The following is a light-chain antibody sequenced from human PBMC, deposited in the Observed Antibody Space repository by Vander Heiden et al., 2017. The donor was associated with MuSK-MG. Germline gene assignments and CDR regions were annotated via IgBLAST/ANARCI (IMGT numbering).Light chain of an antibody. V-gene: IGKV4-1*01. CDR3: QQYDSSPHT. Sequence: DIVLTQSPDSLAVSLGERATINCKSSQSVLYSSNNNNYLAWYQQKPGQPPRLLIYWASTRESGVPDRFSGSGSGTDFTLTISSLQAEDVAVYYCQQYDSSPHTFGQGTKLEIK. CDR1: QSVLYSSNNNNY. J-gene: IGKJ2*01. CDR2: WAS.